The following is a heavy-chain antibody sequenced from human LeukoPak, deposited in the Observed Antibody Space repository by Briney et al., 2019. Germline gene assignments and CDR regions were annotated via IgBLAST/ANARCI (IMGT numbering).Heavy chain of an antibody. D-gene: IGHD6-13*01. Sequence: ASVKVSCKASGYTFTGHYIHWVRQAPGQGLEWMGWINPNSGGTNYAQKFQGRVTMTRDTSISTAYMELSRLRSDDTAVYYCARGLVRIAAAGPRNWFDPWGQGTLVTVSS. V-gene: IGHV1-2*02. CDR2: INPNSGGT. CDR1: GYTFTGHY. CDR3: ARGLVRIAAAGPRNWFDP. J-gene: IGHJ5*02.